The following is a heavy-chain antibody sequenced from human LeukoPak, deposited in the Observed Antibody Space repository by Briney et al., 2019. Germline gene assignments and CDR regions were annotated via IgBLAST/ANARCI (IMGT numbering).Heavy chain of an antibody. CDR2: ISYDGSNQ. CDR1: GFTFSSYA. CDR3: ARGSYSSSGGYYFDY. D-gene: IGHD6-13*01. J-gene: IGHJ4*02. Sequence: GGSLRLSCAASGFTFSSYAVHWVRQAPGKGLEWVALISYDGSNQYYADSVKGRFTISRDNSKNTLYLQMNSLRAEDTAVYYCARGSYSSSGGYYFDYWGQGTLVTVSS. V-gene: IGHV3-30-3*01.